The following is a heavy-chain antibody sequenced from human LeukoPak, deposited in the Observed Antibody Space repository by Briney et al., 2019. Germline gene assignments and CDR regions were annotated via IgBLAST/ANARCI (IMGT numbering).Heavy chain of an antibody. V-gene: IGHV3-74*01. CDR3: ARSNYYDSSGYYYYFDY. CDR2: INPSGSFT. D-gene: IGHD3-22*01. CDR1: GFTFSSNW. Sequence: GGSLRLSCAASGFTFSSNWMHWVRQVPGKGLVWVSLINPSGSFTTYADSVKGRFTISRDNAKNSLYLQMNSLRAEDTAVYYCARSNYYDSSGYYYYFDYWGQGTLVTVSS. J-gene: IGHJ4*02.